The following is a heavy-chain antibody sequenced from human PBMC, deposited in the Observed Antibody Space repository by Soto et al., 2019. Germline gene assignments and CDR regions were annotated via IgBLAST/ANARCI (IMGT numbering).Heavy chain of an antibody. CDR2: IIPIFGTA. Sequence: SVKVSCKASGGTFSSYAISWVRQAPGQGLEWMGGIIPIFGTANYAQKFQGRVTITADESTSTAYMELSSLRSEDTAVYYCARRESRMALSPYYWGQGTLVTGSS. CDR3: ARRESRMALSPYY. V-gene: IGHV1-69*13. CDR1: GGTFSSYA. J-gene: IGHJ4*02.